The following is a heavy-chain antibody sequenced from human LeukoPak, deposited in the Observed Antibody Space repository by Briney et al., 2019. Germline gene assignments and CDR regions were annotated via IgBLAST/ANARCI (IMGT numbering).Heavy chain of an antibody. J-gene: IGHJ5*02. CDR1: GFTFRSYW. V-gene: IGHV3-7*03. CDR2: IKQDGSEK. Sequence: PGGSLRLSCAASGFTFRSYWMSWVRQAPGGGLEWGANIKQDGSEKYYVDSVKGRFTISRDNSKNTLYLQMTSLSAEDTAVYYCARSPWGSPSCPASWGQGTLVTVSS. CDR3: ARSPWGSPSCPAS. D-gene: IGHD2-2*01.